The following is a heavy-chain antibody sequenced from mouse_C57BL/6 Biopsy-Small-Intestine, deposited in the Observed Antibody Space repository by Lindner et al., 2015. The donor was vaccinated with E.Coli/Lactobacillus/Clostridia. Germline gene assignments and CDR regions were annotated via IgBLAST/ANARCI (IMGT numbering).Heavy chain of an antibody. CDR3: AREKYYYDGSYSYYFDY. CDR2: INPYYGST. D-gene: IGHD1-1*01. J-gene: IGHJ2*01. Sequence: VQLQESGPELVKPGASVKISCKASGYSFTGYNMNWVKQSHGKSLEWIGNINPYYGSTSYNQKFKGKATLTVDKSSSTAYMQLNSLTSEDSAVYYCAREKYYYDGSYSYYFDYWGQGTTLTVSS. V-gene: IGHV1-39*01. CDR1: GYSFTGYN.